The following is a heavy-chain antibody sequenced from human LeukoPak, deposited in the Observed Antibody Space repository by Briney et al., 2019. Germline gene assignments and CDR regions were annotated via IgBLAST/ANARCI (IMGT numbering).Heavy chain of an antibody. CDR3: ARDNRGSGSYFDY. CDR2: INHSGST. D-gene: IGHD3-10*01. Sequence: SETLSLTCAVYGGSFSGYYWSWIRQPPGKGLEWIGEINHSGSTNYNPSLKSRVTMSVDTSKNQFSLKLSSVTAADTAVYYCARDNRGSGSYFDYWGQGTLVTVSS. J-gene: IGHJ4*02. CDR1: GGSFSGYY. V-gene: IGHV4-34*01.